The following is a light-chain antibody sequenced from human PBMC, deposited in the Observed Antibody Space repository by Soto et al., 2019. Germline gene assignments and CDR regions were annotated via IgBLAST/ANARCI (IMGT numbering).Light chain of an antibody. CDR2: EVN. Sequence: QSALTQPASLSGSPGQSITISCTGTSSDIGAYDYVSWFQQHPGKAPKLMISEVNNRPSGVSNRFSGSKSGNTAYLTISGLQVEDEAEYYCASLTTTDFVFGTGTKVTVL. V-gene: IGLV2-14*01. J-gene: IGLJ1*01. CDR1: SSDIGAYDY. CDR3: ASLTTTDFV.